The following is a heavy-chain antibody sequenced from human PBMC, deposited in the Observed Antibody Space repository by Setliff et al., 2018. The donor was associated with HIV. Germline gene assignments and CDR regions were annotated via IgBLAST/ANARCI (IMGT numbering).Heavy chain of an antibody. J-gene: IGHJ5*02. CDR1: GSTFTGYY. D-gene: IGHD1-26*01. CDR2: INPNSGGT. Sequence: KVSCTASGSTFTGYYMHWVRQAPGQGLEWMGWINPNSGGTNYAQKFQGRVTMTRDTSISTAYMELSRLRSDDTAVYYCARDLGPGGGSYRMPINWFDPWGQGTLVTVSS. CDR3: ARDLGPGGGSYRMPINWFDP. V-gene: IGHV1-2*02.